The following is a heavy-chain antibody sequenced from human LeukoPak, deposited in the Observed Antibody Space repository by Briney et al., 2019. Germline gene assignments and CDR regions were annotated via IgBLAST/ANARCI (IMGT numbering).Heavy chain of an antibody. J-gene: IGHJ4*02. D-gene: IGHD3-22*01. CDR3: ARDDSPTYYYDTSGYYS. Sequence: GGSLRLSCAASGFIFTSYSMNWVRQAPGKGLEWVSSISSSRNYIYYADSVKGRFTISRDNAKNSLYLQMNSLRAEDTAVYYCARDDSPTYYYDTSGYYSWGQGTLVTVSS. CDR1: GFIFTSYS. CDR2: ISSSRNYI. V-gene: IGHV3-21*01.